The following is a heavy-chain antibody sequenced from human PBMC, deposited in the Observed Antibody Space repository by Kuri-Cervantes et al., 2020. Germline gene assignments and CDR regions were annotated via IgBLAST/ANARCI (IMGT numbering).Heavy chain of an antibody. J-gene: IGHJ4*02. CDR3: ARDQSFSSGCVDY. CDR2: IKQDGSEK. Sequence: GESLKISCAASGLTFSSYWMSWVRQAPGKGLEWVANIKQDGSEKYYVDSVKGRFTISRDNAKNSLYLQMNSLRAEDTAVYYCARDQSFSSGCVDYWGQGTLVTVSS. V-gene: IGHV3-7*01. CDR1: GLTFSSYW. D-gene: IGHD6-19*01.